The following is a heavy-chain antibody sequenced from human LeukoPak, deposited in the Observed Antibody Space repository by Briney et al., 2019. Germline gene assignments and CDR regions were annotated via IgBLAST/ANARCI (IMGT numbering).Heavy chain of an antibody. CDR1: GGSISSSTYY. Sequence: PSETLSLTCTVSGGSISSSTYYWGWIRQSPGKGLEWIGSVHYSGGSYYSPSLKSRVTISGDTSKKQFSLKLSSVTAADTAVYYCARDCSSTSCFPNDAFDIWGQGTMVTVSS. V-gene: IGHV4-39*07. D-gene: IGHD2-2*01. CDR3: ARDCSSTSCFPNDAFDI. CDR2: VHYSGGS. J-gene: IGHJ3*02.